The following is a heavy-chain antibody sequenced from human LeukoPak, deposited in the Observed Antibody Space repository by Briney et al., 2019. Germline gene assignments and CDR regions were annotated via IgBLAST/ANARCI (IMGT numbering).Heavy chain of an antibody. CDR2: ISGSGGST. J-gene: IGHJ3*02. CDR1: GFTFSSYA. V-gene: IGHV3-23*01. Sequence: GGSLRLSCAASGFTFSSYAMSWVRQAPGKGLEWVSAISGSGGSTYYADSVKGRFTISRDNSKNTLYLQMNSLRAEDTAVYYCAKDRGIAVAGHDDAFDIWGQGTMVTVSS. CDR3: AKDRGIAVAGHDDAFDI. D-gene: IGHD6-19*01.